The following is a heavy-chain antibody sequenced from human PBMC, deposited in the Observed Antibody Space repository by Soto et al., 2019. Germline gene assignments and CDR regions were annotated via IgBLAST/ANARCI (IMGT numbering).Heavy chain of an antibody. J-gene: IGHJ4*02. CDR1: GFTFNDYY. Sequence: GGSLRLSCEGSGFTFNDYYMTWIRQAPGKGLEWVAYINTLSTAIYYADSVKGRFTISRDNAKNSLYLQMNGLRAEDTATYYCARRLQWQLRPLDSWGRGTLVTV. CDR2: INTLSTAI. D-gene: IGHD6-19*01. CDR3: ARRLQWQLRPLDS. V-gene: IGHV3-11*01.